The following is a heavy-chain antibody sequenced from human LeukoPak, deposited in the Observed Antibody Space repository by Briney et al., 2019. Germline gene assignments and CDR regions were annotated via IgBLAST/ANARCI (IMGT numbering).Heavy chain of an antibody. J-gene: IGHJ4*02. Sequence: GGSLRLSCAASGFTFSSYSMNWVRQAPGKGLEWVSSISSSSSYIYYADSVKGRFTISRDNAKNSLYLQMNSLRAEDTAVYYCARDRAVAYYYFDYWGQGTLVTVSS. CDR1: GFTFSSYS. V-gene: IGHV3-21*01. D-gene: IGHD6-19*01. CDR2: ISSSSSYI. CDR3: ARDRAVAYYYFDY.